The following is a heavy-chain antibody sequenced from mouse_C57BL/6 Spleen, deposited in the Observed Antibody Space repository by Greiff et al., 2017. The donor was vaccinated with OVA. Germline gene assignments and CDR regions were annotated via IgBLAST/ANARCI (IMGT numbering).Heavy chain of an antibody. D-gene: IGHD1-1*01. CDR2: INPGSGGT. J-gene: IGHJ4*01. CDR1: GYAFTNYL. CDR3: ARETTVVATGAMDY. V-gene: IGHV1-54*01. Sequence: VKLQQSGAELVRPGTSVKVSCKASGYAFTNYLIEWVKQRPGQGLEWIGVINPGSGGTNYNEKFKGKATLTADKSSSTAYMQLSSLTSEDSAVYFCARETTVVATGAMDYWGQGTSVTVSS.